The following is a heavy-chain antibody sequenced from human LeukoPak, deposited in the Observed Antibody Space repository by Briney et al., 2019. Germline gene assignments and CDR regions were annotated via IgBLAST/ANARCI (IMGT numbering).Heavy chain of an antibody. Sequence: SETLSLTCAVYGGSFSGYYWSWIRQPPGKGLEWIGEINHSGSTNYNPSLKSRVTISVDTSKNQFSLKLSSVTAADTAVYYCARGGKGIRVSVTTRYYYYYMDVWGKGTTVTVSS. D-gene: IGHD5-12*01. CDR3: ARGGKGIRVSVTTRYYYYYMDV. J-gene: IGHJ6*03. V-gene: IGHV4-34*01. CDR2: INHSGST. CDR1: GGSFSGYY.